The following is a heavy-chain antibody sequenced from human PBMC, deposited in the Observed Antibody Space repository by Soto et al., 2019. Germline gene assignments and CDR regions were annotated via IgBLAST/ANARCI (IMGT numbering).Heavy chain of an antibody. J-gene: IGHJ6*02. CDR2: IIPIFGTA. Sequence: VKVSCKASGGTFSSYAISWVRQAPGQGLGWMGGIIPIFGTANYAQKFQGRVTITADGSTSTAYMELSSLRSEDTAVYYCARDVSSIAARPDYYYYGMDVWGQGTTVTVSS. CDR3: ARDVSSIAARPDYYYYGMDV. CDR1: GGTFSSYA. V-gene: IGHV1-69*13. D-gene: IGHD6-6*01.